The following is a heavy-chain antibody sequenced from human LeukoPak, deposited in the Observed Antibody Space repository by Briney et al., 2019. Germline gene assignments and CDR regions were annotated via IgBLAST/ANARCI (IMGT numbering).Heavy chain of an antibody. CDR1: GGSISNYY. V-gene: IGHV4-59*01. CDR2: IYYSGCT. J-gene: IGHJ6*03. D-gene: IGHD3-22*01. CDR3: ARTTYYYDSSGYYPLYYYYYYYMDV. Sequence: SETLSLTCTVSGGSISNYYWSWIRQPPGKGLEWIGYIYYSGCTNYNPSLKSRVTISVDTSKNQFSLKLSSVTAADTAVYYCARTTYYYDSSGYYPLYYYYYYYMDVWGKGTTVTISS.